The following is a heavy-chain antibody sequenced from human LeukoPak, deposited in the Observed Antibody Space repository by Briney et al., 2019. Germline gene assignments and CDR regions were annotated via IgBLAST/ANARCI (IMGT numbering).Heavy chain of an antibody. CDR1: GFTFSSYA. CDR2: ISGSGGST. CDR3: AKDSSGYYYYFDY. J-gene: IGHJ4*02. D-gene: IGHD3-22*01. V-gene: IGHV3-23*01. Sequence: AGGSLRLSCAASGFTFSSYAMSWVRQAPGKGLEWVSAISGSGGSTYYADSVKGRFTISRDNSKNTLYLQMNSLRAEDTAVYYFAKDSSGYYYYFDYWGQGTLVTVSS.